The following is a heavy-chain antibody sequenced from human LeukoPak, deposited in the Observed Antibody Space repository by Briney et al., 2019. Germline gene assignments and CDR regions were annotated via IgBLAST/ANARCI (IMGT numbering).Heavy chain of an antibody. J-gene: IGHJ4*02. Sequence: GSLRLSCAASGFTFSSYGMHWVRQAPGKGLEWVAVISYDGSNKYYADSVKGRFTISRDNSKNTLYLQMNSLRAEDTAVYYCAKGVLVQQLDGVDYWGQGTLVTVSS. D-gene: IGHD6-13*01. CDR1: GFTFSSYG. CDR2: ISYDGSNK. CDR3: AKGVLVQQLDGVDY. V-gene: IGHV3-30*18.